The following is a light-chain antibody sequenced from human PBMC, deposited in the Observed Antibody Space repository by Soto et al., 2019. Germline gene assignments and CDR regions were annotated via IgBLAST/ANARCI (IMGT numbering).Light chain of an antibody. CDR2: EVT. V-gene: IGLV2-8*01. CDR3: SSYAGSDNLI. J-gene: IGLJ2*01. Sequence: QSALTQPPSASGSPGQSVTISCTGTRGDVGGYNSVSWYQQHPGKAPKLMIYEVTSRPSGVPDRFSGSKSGNTASLPVSALQAADEADYYCSSYAGSDNLIFGGGTKLTVL. CDR1: RGDVGGYNS.